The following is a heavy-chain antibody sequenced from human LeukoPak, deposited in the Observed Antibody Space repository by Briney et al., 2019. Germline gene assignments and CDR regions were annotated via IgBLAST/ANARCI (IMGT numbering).Heavy chain of an antibody. D-gene: IGHD3-22*01. V-gene: IGHV4-4*07. J-gene: IGHJ4*02. CDR1: GGSISSYY. CDR3: ARVVEDYYDSSGYLTFDY. Sequence: SETLSLTCTVSGGSISSYYWSWIRQPAGKGLEWIGRIYTSGSTNYNPSLKSRVTMSVDTSKNQFSLKLSSVTAADTAVYYCARVVEDYYDSSGYLTFDYWGQGTLVTVSS. CDR2: IYTSGST.